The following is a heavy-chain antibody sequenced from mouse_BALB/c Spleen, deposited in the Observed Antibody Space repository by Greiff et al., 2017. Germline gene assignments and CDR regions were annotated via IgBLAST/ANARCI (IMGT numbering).Heavy chain of an antibody. CDR3: ARQVHYYGYDYFDY. Sequence: EVKLMESGGDLVKPGGSLKLSCAASGFTFSSYGMSWVRQTPDKRLEWVATISSGGSYTYYPDSVKGRFTISRDNAKNTLYLQMSSLKSEDTAMYYCARQVHYYGYDYFDYWGQGTTLTVSS. J-gene: IGHJ2*01. V-gene: IGHV5-6*01. CDR1: GFTFSSYG. CDR2: ISSGGSYT. D-gene: IGHD1-2*01.